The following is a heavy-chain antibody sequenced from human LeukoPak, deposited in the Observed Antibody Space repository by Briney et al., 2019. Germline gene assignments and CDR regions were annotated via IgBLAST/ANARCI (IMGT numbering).Heavy chain of an antibody. D-gene: IGHD3-3*01. CDR3: ARDRCYTFEN. CDR2: IKSDGSDT. J-gene: IGHJ4*02. Sequence: GGSLRLSCAASGFAFNTYWMHWVRQAPGKGLVWVSRIKSDGSDTTYTDSVKGRFTISRDKAKNTLYLQMNSVSAEDTAMYFCARDRCYTFENWGQGALVTVSS. V-gene: IGHV3-74*01. CDR1: GFAFNTYW.